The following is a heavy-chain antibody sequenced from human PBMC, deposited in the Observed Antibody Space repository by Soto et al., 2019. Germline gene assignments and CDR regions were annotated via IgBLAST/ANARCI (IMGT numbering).Heavy chain of an antibody. CDR1: GIIFSSHT. CDR2: VSFDGDKQ. J-gene: IGHJ6*04. D-gene: IGHD6-19*01. CDR3: AKGTVAGTYYYYAVDV. V-gene: IGHV3-30-3*01. Sequence: QVRLVESGGGVVQPGGSLRVSCAVSGIIFSSHTMHWVRQAPGKGLEWVALVSFDGDKQYYAHSVRGRFTISRDFSKNTLYLQMDSLRTDDTAVYICAKGTVAGTYYYYAVDVWGNGTTVTVSS.